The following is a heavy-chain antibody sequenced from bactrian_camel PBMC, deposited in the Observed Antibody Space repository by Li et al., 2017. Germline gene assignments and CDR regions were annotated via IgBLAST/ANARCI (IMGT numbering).Heavy chain of an antibody. CDR2: IDFRSGGT. J-gene: IGHJ4*01. D-gene: IGHD6*01. Sequence: DVQLVESGGGSVQAGGSLRLSCVASGYIYSSHCMGWVRQAPGKEREGLAVIDFRSGGTLYADSVKGRFTISQDKAKNTVYLQMSSLKPEDTGMYYCAAGPRLYGGSWSFPGWYKYWGQGTQVTVS. V-gene: IGHV3S40*01. CDR1: GYIYSSHC. CDR3: AAGPRLYGGSWSFPGWYKY.